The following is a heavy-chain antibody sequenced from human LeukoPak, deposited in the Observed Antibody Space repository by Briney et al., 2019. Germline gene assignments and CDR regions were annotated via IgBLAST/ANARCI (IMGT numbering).Heavy chain of an antibody. Sequence: KPSETLSLTCTVSGGSISSYYWSWIRQPAGKGLEWIGRIYTSGSTNYNPSLKCRVTMSVDTSKNQFSLKLSSVTAADTAVYYCARDRRHYDILTGYYNDYWGQGTLVTVSS. CDR3: ARDRRHYDILTGYYNDY. CDR2: IYTSGST. CDR1: GGSISSYY. D-gene: IGHD3-9*01. J-gene: IGHJ4*02. V-gene: IGHV4-4*07.